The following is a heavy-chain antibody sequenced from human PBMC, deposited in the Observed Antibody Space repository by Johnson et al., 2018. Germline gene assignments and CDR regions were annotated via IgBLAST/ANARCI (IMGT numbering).Heavy chain of an antibody. CDR3: ARKWGTYFESYYALDV. Sequence: VQLVETGGDLIQPGGSPRLCCSASGFNVSNNYMSWVRQAPGKGLEWVSVVYSDGVTSYADAAKGRFTISRDTPKNTVFLHMNSLRVDDTGVYYCARKWGTYFESYYALDVWGQGTTVTVSS. V-gene: IGHV3-53*02. CDR1: GFNVSNNY. D-gene: IGHD3-9*01. CDR2: VYSDGVT. J-gene: IGHJ6*02.